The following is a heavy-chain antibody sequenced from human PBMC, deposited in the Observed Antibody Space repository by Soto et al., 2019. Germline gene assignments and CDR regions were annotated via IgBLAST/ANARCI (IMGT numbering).Heavy chain of an antibody. V-gene: IGHV3-21*04. D-gene: IGHD3-10*01. Sequence: GGSLRLSCAASGFTFSSYSMNWVRQAPGKGLEWVSSISATSSFIYSAASVKGRFTISRDNTKNTLYLQMNSLRAEDTAVYYCQGMVRGVIISRNTSKDNWFGFWGQGTLVTVSS. CDR2: ISATSSFI. CDR1: GFTFSSYS. J-gene: IGHJ5*01. CDR3: QGMVRGVIISRNTSKDNWFGF.